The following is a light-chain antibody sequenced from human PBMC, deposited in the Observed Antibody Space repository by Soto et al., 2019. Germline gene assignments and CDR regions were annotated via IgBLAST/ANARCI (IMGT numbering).Light chain of an antibody. CDR3: CSYARGSTLV. J-gene: IGLJ3*02. CDR2: EDS. CDR1: SSDAGSYNL. Sequence: QSALTQPASVSGSPGQSITISCTGTSSDAGSYNLVSWYQQHPGKAPKLMIYEDSKRPSGVSNRFFGSKSGNTASLTISGLQAEDEADYFCCSYARGSTLVFGGGTKVTVL. V-gene: IGLV2-23*01.